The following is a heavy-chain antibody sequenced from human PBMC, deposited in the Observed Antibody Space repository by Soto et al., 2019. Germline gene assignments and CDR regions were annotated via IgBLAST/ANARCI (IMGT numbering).Heavy chain of an antibody. D-gene: IGHD3-10*01. Sequence: GGSLRLACASSGFTFISYGMHWVRQAPGKGLERVAVISYDGSNKYYADSVKGRFTISRDNSKNTLYLQMNSLRAEDTAVYYCAKDLGRAYYGSGSYWFDYWGQGTLVTV. CDR2: ISYDGSNK. V-gene: IGHV3-30*18. J-gene: IGHJ4*02. CDR3: AKDLGRAYYGSGSYWFDY. CDR1: GFTFISYG.